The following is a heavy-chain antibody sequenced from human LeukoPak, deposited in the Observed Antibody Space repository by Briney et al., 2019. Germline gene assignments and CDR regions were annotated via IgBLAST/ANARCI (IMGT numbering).Heavy chain of an antibody. CDR2: INHSGST. V-gene: IGHV4-34*01. Sequence: SETLSLTCAVYGGSFSGYYWSWIRQPPGKGLEWIGEINHSGSTNYNPSLKSRVTISVDTSKNQFSLELSSVTAADTAVYYCARAKQLVRLDYWGQGTLVTVSS. J-gene: IGHJ4*02. D-gene: IGHD6-6*01. CDR3: ARAKQLVRLDY. CDR1: GGSFSGYY.